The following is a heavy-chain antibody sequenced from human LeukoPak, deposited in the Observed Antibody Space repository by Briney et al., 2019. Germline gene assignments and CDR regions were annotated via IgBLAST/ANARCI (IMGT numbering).Heavy chain of an antibody. CDR2: ISAYNGNT. V-gene: IGHV1-18*01. CDR3: ARDRSPYEAFDI. J-gene: IGHJ3*02. CDR1: GYTFTSYG. Sequence: ASVKVSCKASGYTFTSYGISWVRQAPGQGLEWMGWISAYNGNTNYAQKLQGRVTMTTDTSTSTAYMELRSLRSDDTAMYYCARDRSPYEAFDIWGQGTMVTVSS.